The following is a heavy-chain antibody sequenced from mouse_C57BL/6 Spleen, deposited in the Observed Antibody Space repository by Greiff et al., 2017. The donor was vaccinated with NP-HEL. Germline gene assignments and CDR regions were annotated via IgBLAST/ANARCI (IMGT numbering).Heavy chain of an antibody. V-gene: IGHV1-82*01. CDR2: IYPGDGDT. CDR1: GYAFRSSW. CDR3: ARVGWIFDY. Sequence: QVQLQQSGPELVQPGASVKISCKASGYAFRSSWMNWVKKRPGKGLEWIGRIYPGDGDTNYNGKFKGQATLTADKSSSTSYMQLSSLTAEDSAVYFCARVGWIFDYRGQGTTLTFAS. J-gene: IGHJ2*01.